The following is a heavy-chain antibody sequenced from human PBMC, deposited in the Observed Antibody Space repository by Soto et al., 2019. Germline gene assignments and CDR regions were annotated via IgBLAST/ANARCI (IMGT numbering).Heavy chain of an antibody. D-gene: IGHD2-15*01. J-gene: IGHJ4*02. V-gene: IGHV4-59*01. CDR2: IYYSGST. CDR3: ARALSIINGILDY. Sequence: LEPLSVTCTFAGFSISSYYLSLIRQPPGKGLEWIGYIYYSGSTNYNPSLKSRVTISVDTSKNQFSLKLSSVTAADTAVYYCARALSIINGILDYWGQGPLVTVSS. CDR1: GFSISSYY.